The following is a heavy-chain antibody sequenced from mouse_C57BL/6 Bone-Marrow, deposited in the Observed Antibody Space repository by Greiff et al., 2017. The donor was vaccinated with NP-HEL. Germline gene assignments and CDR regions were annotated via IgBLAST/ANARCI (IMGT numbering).Heavy chain of an antibody. Sequence: QVQLKESGAELARPGASVKMSCKASGYTFTSYTMHWVKQRPGQGLEWIGYINPSSGYTKYNQKFKDKATLTADKSSSTAYMQLSSLTSEDAAVYYCAIYYYGSSYWGRGTTLTVSS. J-gene: IGHJ2*01. D-gene: IGHD1-1*01. CDR3: AIYYYGSSY. CDR1: GYTFTSYT. V-gene: IGHV1-4*01. CDR2: INPSSGYT.